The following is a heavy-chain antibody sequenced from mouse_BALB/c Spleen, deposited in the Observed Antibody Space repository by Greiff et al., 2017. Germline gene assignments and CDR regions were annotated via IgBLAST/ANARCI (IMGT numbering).Heavy chain of an antibody. CDR1: GFTFSSFG. Sequence: EVQLVESGGGLVQPGGSRKLSCAASGFTFSSFGMHWVRQAPEKGLEWVAYISSGSSTLYYADTVKGRFTISRDNPKNTLFLQMTSLRSEDTAMYYCTRDRENYWGQGTTLTVSS. CDR3: TRDRENY. V-gene: IGHV5-17*02. D-gene: IGHD2-14*01. J-gene: IGHJ2*01. CDR2: ISSGSSTL.